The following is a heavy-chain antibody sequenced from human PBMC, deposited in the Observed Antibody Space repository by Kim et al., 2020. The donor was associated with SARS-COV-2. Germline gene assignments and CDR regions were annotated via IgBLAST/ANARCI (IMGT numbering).Heavy chain of an antibody. Sequence: GGSLRLSCAASGFTFSSYWMHWVRQAPGKGLVWVSRINSDGSSTSYADSVKGRFTISRDNAKNTLYLQMNSLRAEDTAVYYCASGFLEWSPQYYYGMDVWGQGTTVTVSS. J-gene: IGHJ6*02. CDR2: INSDGSST. V-gene: IGHV3-74*01. D-gene: IGHD3-3*01. CDR1: GFTFSSYW. CDR3: ASGFLEWSPQYYYGMDV.